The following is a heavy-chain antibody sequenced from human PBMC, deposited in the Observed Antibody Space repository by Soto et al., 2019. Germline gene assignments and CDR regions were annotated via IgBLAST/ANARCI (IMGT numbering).Heavy chain of an antibody. D-gene: IGHD3-22*01. Sequence: GGSLRLSCAASGFTFSSYAMSWVRQAPGKGLEWVSAISGSGGSTYYADSVKGRFTISRVNAKNTLYLQMNSLRAEDTAVYYCAKAPPFSSGYYYDYWGQGTLVTVSS. V-gene: IGHV3-23*01. CDR1: GFTFSSYA. CDR3: AKAPPFSSGYYYDY. CDR2: ISGSGGST. J-gene: IGHJ4*02.